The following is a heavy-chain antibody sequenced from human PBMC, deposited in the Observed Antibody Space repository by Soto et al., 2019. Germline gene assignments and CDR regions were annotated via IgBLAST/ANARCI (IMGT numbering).Heavy chain of an antibody. CDR2: IIPIFGTA. CDR3: ARTPRTRCSSTSCSGRFDY. Sequence: SVKFSCKASGGTFSSYAISWVRQAPGQGLEWMGGIIPIFGTANYAQKFQGRVTITADESTSTAYMELSSLRSEDTAVYYCARTPRTRCSSTSCSGRFDYWGQGTLVKVSS. D-gene: IGHD2-2*01. V-gene: IGHV1-69*13. J-gene: IGHJ4*02. CDR1: GGTFSSYA.